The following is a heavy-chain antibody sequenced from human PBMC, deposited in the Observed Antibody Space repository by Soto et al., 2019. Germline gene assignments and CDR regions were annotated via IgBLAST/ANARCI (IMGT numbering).Heavy chain of an antibody. Sequence: QVQLQESGPGLVKPSETLSLTCTVSGGSISSYYWSWIRQPPGKGLEWIGYIYYSGSTNYNPSLKSRVTISVATSKNQFSLKLSSVTAADTAVYYCARDSASITMVRGVRYYYYYYMDVWGKGTTVTVSS. D-gene: IGHD3-10*01. V-gene: IGHV4-59*01. CDR2: IYYSGST. CDR1: GGSISSYY. J-gene: IGHJ6*03. CDR3: ARDSASITMVRGVRYYYYYYMDV.